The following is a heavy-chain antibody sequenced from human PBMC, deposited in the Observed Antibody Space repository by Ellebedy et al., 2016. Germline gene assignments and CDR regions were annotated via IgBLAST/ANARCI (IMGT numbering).Heavy chain of an antibody. V-gene: IGHV3-74*03. Sequence: GESLKISCAASGFTFSSYLMYWVRQAPGKGLEWVSRIHTDGSTTMYADSVKGRFTISRDNPKNTLYLQMNSLGAGDTAVYYCVREGASTVWYDWYFDLWGRGTLVTVSS. CDR1: GFTFSSYL. CDR2: IHTDGSTT. D-gene: IGHD6-19*01. J-gene: IGHJ2*01. CDR3: VREGASTVWYDWYFDL.